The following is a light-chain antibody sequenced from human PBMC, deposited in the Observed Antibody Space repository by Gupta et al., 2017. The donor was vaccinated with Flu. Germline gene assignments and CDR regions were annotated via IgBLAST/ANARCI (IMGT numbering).Light chain of an antibody. CDR1: SSNIGSNY. J-gene: IGLJ3*02. CDR2: RNN. Sequence: QSVLTQPPSASGTPGQSVSISCSGSSSNIGSNYVFWYQQFPGTAPKLLIYRNNERPAGVPDLFSGSNSGTSASLAISGLRSEDEADDYCAAWDDSLSGPRWVFGGGTKLTVL. V-gene: IGLV1-47*01. CDR3: AAWDDSLSGPRWV.